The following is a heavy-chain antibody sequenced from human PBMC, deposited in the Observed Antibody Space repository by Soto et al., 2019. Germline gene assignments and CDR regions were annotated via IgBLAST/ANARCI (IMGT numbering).Heavy chain of an antibody. J-gene: IGHJ3*02. CDR3: ARSRNVAEFNDYGGNYQGFDI. Sequence: QVQLEQSGAEVKKAGSSVKVSCKAFGGSVNSHAISWVRQAPGQGLERMGGIIPMFGTPTYAQRFQAGVTISADESTSTVYLDLSSLRSEDTAMYYCARSRNVAEFNDYGGNYQGFDIWGQGTMVTVSS. V-gene: IGHV1-69*01. D-gene: IGHD4-17*01. CDR2: IIPMFGTP. CDR1: GGSVNSHA.